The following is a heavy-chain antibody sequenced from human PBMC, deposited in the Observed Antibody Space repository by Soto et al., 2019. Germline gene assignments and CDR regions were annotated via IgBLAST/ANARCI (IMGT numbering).Heavy chain of an antibody. CDR3: ARKKFSGYVNWFDP. CDR1: GCTFSSYA. CDR2: IIPIFGTA. V-gene: IGHV1-69*13. D-gene: IGHD5-12*01. J-gene: IGHJ5*02. Sequence: AVKVSCKASGCTFSSYAISWVRQAPGQGLEWMGGIIPIFGTANYAQKFQGRVTITADESTSTAYMELSSLRSEDTAVYYCARKKFSGYVNWFDPWGQGTLVTVSS.